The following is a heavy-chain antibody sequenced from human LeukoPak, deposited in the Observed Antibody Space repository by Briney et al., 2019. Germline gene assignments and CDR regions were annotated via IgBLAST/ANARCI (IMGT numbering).Heavy chain of an antibody. V-gene: IGHV4-39*07. CDR1: GGPIISGTHF. Sequence: SETLSLTCTVSGGPIISGTHFWGYIRQPPGEGLEWIASIYYTGDTYYNPSLKSRVTISIDTSKNQFSLTLVSVTAADTAVYYCAGGGNSDSPEFDYWGQGTLVSVSS. J-gene: IGHJ4*02. D-gene: IGHD4-23*01. CDR3: AGGGNSDSPEFDY. CDR2: IYYTGDT.